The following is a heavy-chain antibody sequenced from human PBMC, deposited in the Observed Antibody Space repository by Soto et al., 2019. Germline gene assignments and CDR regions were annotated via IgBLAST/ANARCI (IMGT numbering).Heavy chain of an antibody. CDR3: ARDGAKEVAGAINWVDP. V-gene: IGHV3-23*01. CDR2: IGGSGKSK. D-gene: IGHD6-19*01. Sequence: EVQMLESGGGLIQPGGSLRLSCAASGFTFSTYAMPWVRQAPGKGLEWVSSIGGSGKSKYYADSVKGRFTISRDNSMNTLYLQLKRLTAVDTAVNYCARDGAKEVAGAINWVDPWGQGTLVTVSS. J-gene: IGHJ5*02. CDR1: GFTFSTYA.